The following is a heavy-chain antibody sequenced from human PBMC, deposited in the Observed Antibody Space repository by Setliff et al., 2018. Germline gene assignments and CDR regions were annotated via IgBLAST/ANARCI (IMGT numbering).Heavy chain of an antibody. J-gene: IGHJ4*02. V-gene: IGHV4-4*02. D-gene: IGHD6-19*01. CDR1: GFIFSSYW. CDR3: ARGRAGHSGH. Sequence: PGGSLRLSCAGSGFIFSSYWMSWVRQPPEKGLEWIGEINHSGNTYSNSSLKSRVTISVDTSKNQFSLKLSSVTAADTAVYYCARGRAGHSGHWGQGTLVTVSS. CDR2: INHSGNT.